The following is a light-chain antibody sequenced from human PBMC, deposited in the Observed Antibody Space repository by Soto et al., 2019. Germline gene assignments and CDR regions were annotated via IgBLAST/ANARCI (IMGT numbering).Light chain of an antibody. Sequence: EIVLTQSPGTLSLSPGERATLSCRASQSVSSSYLAWYQQKPGQAPRLLIYGASSRATGIPDRFSGSGSGTDFTLIISSLQPEDFATYFCQQGDSFPFPFGGGTKVDI. CDR1: QSVSSSY. CDR3: QQGDSFPFP. J-gene: IGKJ4*01. V-gene: IGKV3-20*01. CDR2: GAS.